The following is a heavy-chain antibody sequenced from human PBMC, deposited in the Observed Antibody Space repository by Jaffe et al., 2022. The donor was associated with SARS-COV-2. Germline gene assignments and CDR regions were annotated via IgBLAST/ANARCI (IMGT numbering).Heavy chain of an antibody. Sequence: EVQLVQSGEEVKKPGESLKISCQGSGYRFTSYWIGWVRQMPGKGLEWMGIIYPGDSDTRYSPSFQGQVTISADKSISTAYLQWSSLKASDTAMYYCARVEMATARGGYFQYWGQGTLVTVSS. V-gene: IGHV5-51*01. CDR3: ARVEMATARGGYFQY. CDR2: IYPGDSDT. D-gene: IGHD5-18*01. J-gene: IGHJ1*01. CDR1: GYRFTSYW.